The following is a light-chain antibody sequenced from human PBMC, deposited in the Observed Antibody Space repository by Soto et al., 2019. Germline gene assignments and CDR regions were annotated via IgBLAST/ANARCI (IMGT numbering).Light chain of an antibody. V-gene: IGLV1-40*01. CDR2: GNK. CDR1: SAGYD. J-gene: IGLJ3*02. CDR3: QSFDSRLSAWV. Sequence: QSVLTQPPSVSGAPGQGVTISCTGSSAGYDVHWYQLLPGTAPKLVIYGNKNRPSGVPDRFSGSKSGTSASLAIIGLQAEDEADYYCQSFDSRLSAWVFGGGTKLTVL.